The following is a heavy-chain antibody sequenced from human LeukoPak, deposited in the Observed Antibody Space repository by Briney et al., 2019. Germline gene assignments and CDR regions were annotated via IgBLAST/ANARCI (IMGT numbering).Heavy chain of an antibody. D-gene: IGHD1-7*01. V-gene: IGHV3-21*01. J-gene: IGHJ6*03. CDR3: ARPQLDHWNSFSYYYYYMDV. CDR2: ISSSSSYI. CDR1: GFTFSSYS. Sequence: GGSLRLSCAASGFTFSSYSMNWVRQAPGKGLEWISSISSSSSYIYYADSVKGRFTISRGNAKNSLYLQMNSLRAEDTAVYYCARPQLDHWNSFSYYYYYMDVWGKGTTVTVSS.